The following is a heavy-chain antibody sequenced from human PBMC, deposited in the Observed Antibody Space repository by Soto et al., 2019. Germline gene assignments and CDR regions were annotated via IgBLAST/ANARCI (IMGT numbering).Heavy chain of an antibody. V-gene: IGHV1-3*01. CDR2: INAGNGNT. D-gene: IGHD2-21*02. CDR1: GYTFTSYA. J-gene: IGHJ6*02. CDR3: ARSGAVTAKLRDYYYYYGMDV. Sequence: QVQLVQSGAEVKKPGASVKVSCKASGYTFTSYAMHWVRQAPGQRLEWMGWINAGNGNTKYSQKFQGRVTITRDTSASTAYMELSSLRSEDTAVYYCARSGAVTAKLRDYYYYYGMDVWGQGTTVTVSS.